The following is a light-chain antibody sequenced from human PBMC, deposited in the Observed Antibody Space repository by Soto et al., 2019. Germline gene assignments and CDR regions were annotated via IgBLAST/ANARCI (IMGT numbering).Light chain of an antibody. CDR2: KAS. CDR3: QQYNSYSQT. V-gene: IGKV1-5*03. Sequence: DIQMTPSPSTLSASVVDRVTITCRASQSISSWLAWYQQKPGKAPKLLIYKASSLESGVPSRFSGSGSGTEFTLTISSLQPDDFATYCCQQYNSYSQTFGQGTKVDIK. CDR1: QSISSW. J-gene: IGKJ1*01.